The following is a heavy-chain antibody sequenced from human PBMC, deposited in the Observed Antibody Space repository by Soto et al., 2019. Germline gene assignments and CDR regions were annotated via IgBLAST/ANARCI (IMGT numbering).Heavy chain of an antibody. Sequence: SETLSLTCTVSGDSMSSYYWGWIRQPPGKGLEWIGYIYYSGSTTYNPSLRSRVTMSVDTSKNQFSLRLSSVTAADTAVYYCARAKSNYQTFDHWGQGSQVTVSS. CDR2: IYYSGST. D-gene: IGHD4-4*01. V-gene: IGHV4-59*01. J-gene: IGHJ4*02. CDR3: ARAKSNYQTFDH. CDR1: GDSMSSYY.